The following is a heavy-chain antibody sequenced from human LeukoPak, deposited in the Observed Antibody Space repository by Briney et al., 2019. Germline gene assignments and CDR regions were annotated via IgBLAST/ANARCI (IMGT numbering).Heavy chain of an antibody. J-gene: IGHJ5*02. CDR2: ISYDGSNK. D-gene: IGHD3-3*01. CDR1: GFTFSSYG. Sequence: GGSLRLSCAASGFTFSSYGMHWVRQAPGKGLEWVAVISYDGSNKYYADSVKGRFTISRDNSKNTLYLQMNSLRAEDTAVYYCARDSSFWSGYNWFDPWGQGTLVTVSS. CDR3: ARDSSFWSGYNWFDP. V-gene: IGHV3-30*03.